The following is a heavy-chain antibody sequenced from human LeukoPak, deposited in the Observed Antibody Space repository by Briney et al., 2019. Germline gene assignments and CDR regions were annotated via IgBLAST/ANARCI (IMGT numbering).Heavy chain of an antibody. CDR1: GFTFSNYV. J-gene: IGHJ5*01. D-gene: IGHD5-24*01. Sequence: PGGSLRLSCAASGFTFSNYVMSWVRQAPGKGLEWVSGISGSGGSTHYADSVKGRFTISRDNSKNTLSLQMNSLRAEDTALYYCAKGRGSDRDGFNFSGFRSAMPFPDSWGQGTLVTVSS. V-gene: IGHV3-23*01. CDR2: ISGSGGST. CDR3: AKGRGSDRDGFNFSGFRSAMPFPDS.